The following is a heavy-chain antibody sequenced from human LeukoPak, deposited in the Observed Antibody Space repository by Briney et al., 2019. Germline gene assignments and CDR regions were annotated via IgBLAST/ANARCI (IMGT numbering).Heavy chain of an antibody. Sequence: GGSLRLSCAASGFTFSSYSMNWVRQAPGKGLEWVSYISSSSSTIYYADSVKGRFTISRDNAKNSLYLQMNSLRAEDTAVYYCARDLEVVRGVRTTLIGWFDPWGQGTLVTVSS. CDR1: GFTFSSYS. CDR3: ARDLEVVRGVRTTLIGWFDP. J-gene: IGHJ5*02. V-gene: IGHV3-48*04. CDR2: ISSSSSTI. D-gene: IGHD3-10*01.